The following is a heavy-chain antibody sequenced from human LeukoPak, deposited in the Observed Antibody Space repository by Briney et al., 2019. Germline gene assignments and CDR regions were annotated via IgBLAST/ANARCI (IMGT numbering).Heavy chain of an antibody. J-gene: IGHJ4*02. CDR2: ISSTSSHI. Sequence: GGSLRLSCAASGFTFSFYSMNWVRQAPGKGLEWVSSISSTSSHIYYADSVKGRFTISRDNAKNSLYLQMNNLGAGDTAVYYCARGALGFDYWGQGTLVTVSS. V-gene: IGHV3-21*01. CDR1: GFTFSFYS. CDR3: ARGALGFDY.